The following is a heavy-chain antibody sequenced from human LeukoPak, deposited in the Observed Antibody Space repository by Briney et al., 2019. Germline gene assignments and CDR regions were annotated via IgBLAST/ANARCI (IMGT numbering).Heavy chain of an antibody. J-gene: IGHJ4*02. V-gene: IGHV3-30-3*01. D-gene: IGHD5-18*01. Sequence: GGSLRLSCAASGLTFSSYSMHWVRQAPGKGLEWVALTSYDGSNKYYADSVKGRFTISRDNSKNTLYLQMNSLRTEDTAMYYCAKDMGYTFGHAFDYWGQGTLVTVSS. CDR2: TSYDGSNK. CDR1: GLTFSSYS. CDR3: AKDMGYTFGHAFDY.